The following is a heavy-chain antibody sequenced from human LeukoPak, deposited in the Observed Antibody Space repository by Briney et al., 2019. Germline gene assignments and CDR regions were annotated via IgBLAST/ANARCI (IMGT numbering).Heavy chain of an antibody. Sequence: GGSLRLSCAASGSTFSNYAMSWVCQAPGKGLEWVSAISRSGGSTYYADSVKGRFTISRDNSKNTLYLQMNSLRAEDTAVYYCTTKLAGYSSSWATSDAFDIWGQGTLVTVSS. CDR1: GSTFSNYA. CDR3: TTKLAGYSSSWATSDAFDI. CDR2: ISRSGGST. V-gene: IGHV3-23*01. D-gene: IGHD6-13*01. J-gene: IGHJ4*02.